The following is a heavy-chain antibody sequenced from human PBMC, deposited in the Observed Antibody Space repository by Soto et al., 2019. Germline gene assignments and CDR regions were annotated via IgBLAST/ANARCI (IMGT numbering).Heavy chain of an antibody. CDR1: GGSISSYY. J-gene: IGHJ4*02. V-gene: IGHV4-59*01. CDR3: ARSRSGYDYNFDY. CDR2: IYYSGST. D-gene: IGHD5-12*01. Sequence: SETLSLTCTVSGGSISSYYWSWIRQPPGKGLEWIGYIYYSGSTNYNPSLKSRVTISVDTSKNQFSLKLSSVTAADTAVYYCARSRSGYDYNFDYWGQGTLVTVPQ.